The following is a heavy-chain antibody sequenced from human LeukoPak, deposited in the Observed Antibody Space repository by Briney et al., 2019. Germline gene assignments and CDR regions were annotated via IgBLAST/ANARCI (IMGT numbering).Heavy chain of an antibody. D-gene: IGHD1-14*01. Sequence: GGSLRLSCAASGFTFSSYSMNWVRQAPGKGLEWVSSISSSSSSYIYYADSVKGRFTISRDNAKNSLYLQINSLRAEDTAVYYCARDSLNPYYFDYWGQGTLVTVSS. J-gene: IGHJ4*02. CDR2: ISSSSSSYI. V-gene: IGHV3-21*01. CDR1: GFTFSSYS. CDR3: ARDSLNPYYFDY.